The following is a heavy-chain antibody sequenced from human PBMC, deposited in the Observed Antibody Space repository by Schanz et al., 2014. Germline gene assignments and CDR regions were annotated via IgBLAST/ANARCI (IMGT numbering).Heavy chain of an antibody. J-gene: IGHJ4*02. V-gene: IGHV3-30*07. CDR2: VSYDGNYK. Sequence: QVQLVESGGGVAQPGRSLRLSCAASGFLFGSYSMHWVRQAPGKGLEWVAVVSYDGNYKHYADSVQGRITVSRDNSRNTLYLQLNSLRDEETAVYFCAKSYDTSGYSGFDNWGQGTLVTVSS. D-gene: IGHD3-22*01. CDR1: GFLFGSYS. CDR3: AKSYDTSGYSGFDN.